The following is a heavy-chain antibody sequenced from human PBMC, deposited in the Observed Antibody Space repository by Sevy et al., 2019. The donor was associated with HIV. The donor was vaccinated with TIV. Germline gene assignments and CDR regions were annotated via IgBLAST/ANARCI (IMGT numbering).Heavy chain of an antibody. D-gene: IGHD3-3*01. CDR3: ARGEWLSEFDY. CDR1: GGSISSYY. CDR2: IYYSGST. Sequence: SETLSLTCTVSGGSISSYYWSWIRQPPGKGLEWIGYIYYSGSTNYNPSLKSRVTLSVDTSKNQFSLKLSSVTAADTAVYYCARGEWLSEFDYWGQGTLVTVSS. J-gene: IGHJ4*02. V-gene: IGHV4-59*01.